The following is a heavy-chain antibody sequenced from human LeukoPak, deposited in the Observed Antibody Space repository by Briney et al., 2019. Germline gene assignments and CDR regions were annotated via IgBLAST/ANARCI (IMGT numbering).Heavy chain of an antibody. J-gene: IGHJ5*02. V-gene: IGHV3-23*01. D-gene: IGHD3-22*01. CDR2: ISGSGGST. CDR3: AKSARTMIVVVNWFDP. Sequence: GGSLRLSCAASGFTFSSYARSWVRQAPGKGLEWVSAISGSGGSTYYADSVKGRFTISRDNSKNTLYLQMNSLRAEDTAVYYCAKSARTMIVVVNWFDPWGQGTLVTVSS. CDR1: GFTFSSYA.